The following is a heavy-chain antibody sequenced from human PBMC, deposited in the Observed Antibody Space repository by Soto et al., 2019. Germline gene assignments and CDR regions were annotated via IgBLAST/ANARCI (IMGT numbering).Heavy chain of an antibody. D-gene: IGHD6-25*01. Sequence: QVQLVESGGGVVQPGRSLRLSCAASGFTLSSSGMHWVRQAPGKGLEWVAVIWSDETHKYYADSVKGRFTISRDNSRNTLYLEMNSLRAEDTAVYYCARDIGGSPFDYWGQGTLVTVSS. CDR3: ARDIGGSPFDY. J-gene: IGHJ4*02. V-gene: IGHV3-33*01. CDR2: IWSDETHK. CDR1: GFTLSSSG.